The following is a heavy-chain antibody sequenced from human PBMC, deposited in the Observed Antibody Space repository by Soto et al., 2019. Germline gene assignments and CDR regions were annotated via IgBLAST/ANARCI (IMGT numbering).Heavy chain of an antibody. Sequence: GGSLRLSCAASGFIFSRSAMNWVRQAPGKGLEWVSSISSSSSYIYYADSVKGRFTISRDNAKNSLYLQMNSLRVEDTAVYYCASGCSSSGCRVFAYWGQGTPVTVSS. J-gene: IGHJ4*02. CDR1: GFIFSRSA. D-gene: IGHD2-2*01. V-gene: IGHV3-21*01. CDR2: ISSSSSYI. CDR3: ASGCSSSGCRVFAY.